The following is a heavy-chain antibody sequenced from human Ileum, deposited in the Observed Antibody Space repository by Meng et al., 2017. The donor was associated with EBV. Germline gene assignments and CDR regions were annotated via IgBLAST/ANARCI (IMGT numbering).Heavy chain of an antibody. J-gene: IGHJ4*02. D-gene: IGHD4-11*01. Sequence: QLRLQQSGQVRLKPSETLSPTCTASGGSIISSSYSWGWIRQPPGKGLESIGSFYYSGNSHYNPTLKSRVTISLDTSKNQFSLNLRSVTAADTAVYFCARDVVDSTYGRFSDCWGQGILVTVSS. CDR2: FYYSGNS. CDR3: ARDVVDSTYGRFSDC. V-gene: IGHV4-39*07. CDR1: GGSIISSSYS.